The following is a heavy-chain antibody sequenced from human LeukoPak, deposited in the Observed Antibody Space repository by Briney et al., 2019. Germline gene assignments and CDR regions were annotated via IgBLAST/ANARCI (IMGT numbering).Heavy chain of an antibody. CDR1: GFTFSDYY. V-gene: IGHV3-11*01. CDR3: ARDIAVAGRNWYFDL. J-gene: IGHJ2*01. D-gene: IGHD6-19*01. CDR2: ISSSGSTI. Sequence: PGGSLRLSCAASGFTFSDYYMSWIRQAPGKGLEWVSYISSSGSTIYYADSVKGRFTISRDNAKNSLYLQMNSLRAEDTAVYYCARDIAVAGRNWYFDLWGRGTLVTVSS.